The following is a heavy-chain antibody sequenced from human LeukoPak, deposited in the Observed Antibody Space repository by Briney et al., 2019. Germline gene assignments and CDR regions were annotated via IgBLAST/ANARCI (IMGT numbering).Heavy chain of an antibody. D-gene: IGHD3-10*01. CDR1: GGSFSGYY. V-gene: IGHV4-34*01. J-gene: IGHJ3*02. Sequence: PSETLSLTCAVYGGSFSGYYWSWIRQPPGKGLEWIGEINHSGSTNYNPSLKSRVTISIDTSKNQFSLKLSSVTAADTAVYYCAREYYYGSGSYYRDAFDIWGQGTMVTVSS. CDR3: AREYYYGSGSYYRDAFDI. CDR2: INHSGST.